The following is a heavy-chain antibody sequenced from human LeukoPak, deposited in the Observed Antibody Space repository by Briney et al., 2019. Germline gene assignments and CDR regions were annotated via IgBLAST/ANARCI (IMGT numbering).Heavy chain of an antibody. CDR1: GFTFSSYA. J-gene: IGHJ4*02. CDR2: ISGSGGST. V-gene: IGHV3-23*01. D-gene: IGHD2-2*01. CDR3: AKTYCSSTSCQLDY. Sequence: GGSLRLSCAASGFTFSSYAMSWVRQAPGKGLEWVSAISGSGGSTYYADSVKGRFTISRDNSKNTLYPQMNSLKAEDTAVYYCAKTYCSSTSCQLDYWGQGTLVTVSS.